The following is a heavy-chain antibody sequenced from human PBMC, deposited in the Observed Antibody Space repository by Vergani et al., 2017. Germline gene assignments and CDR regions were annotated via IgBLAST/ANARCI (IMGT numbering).Heavy chain of an antibody. CDR1: GFTFSRTT. CDR3: ASRVNSSGGLDV. Sequence: VQLVESGGGLVKPGGSLRLSCAGSGFTFSRTTLTWVRQAPGKGLEWVASISSSSGYIHYGDAVRGRFTISRDNAKNSVYLQMSSLTVDDTGVYYCASRVNSSGGLDVWGQGTTVTVSS. D-gene: IGHD1/OR15-1a*01. V-gene: IGHV3-21*06. CDR2: ISSSSGYI. J-gene: IGHJ6*02.